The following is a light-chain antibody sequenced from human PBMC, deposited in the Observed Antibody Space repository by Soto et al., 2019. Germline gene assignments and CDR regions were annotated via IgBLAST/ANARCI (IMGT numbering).Light chain of an antibody. J-gene: IGKJ4*01. CDR2: KAS. CDR3: QQYNSYPIT. Sequence: DIQMTQYPSTLSASVGDRVTITCRASQTISYWLAWYQQKPGKAPKLLIYKASNLESGVPSRFSGSGSGTEFTLTISSLQPDDFATYYCQQYNSYPITFGGGTKVDIK. CDR1: QTISYW. V-gene: IGKV1-5*03.